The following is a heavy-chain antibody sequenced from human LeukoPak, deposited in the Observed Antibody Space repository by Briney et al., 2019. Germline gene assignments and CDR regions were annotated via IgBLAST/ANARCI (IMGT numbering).Heavy chain of an antibody. J-gene: IGHJ6*02. CDR1: GFTFSIYA. D-gene: IGHD3-10*01. Sequence: GGSLRLSCAASGFTFSIYAMHWVRQAPGKGLEGVAVISYDGSNKYYADSVKGRFTISRDNSKNTLYLQMNSLRAEDTAVYYCAREKSGYYYGMDVWGQGTTVTVSS. CDR2: ISYDGSNK. CDR3: AREKSGYYYGMDV. V-gene: IGHV3-30-3*01.